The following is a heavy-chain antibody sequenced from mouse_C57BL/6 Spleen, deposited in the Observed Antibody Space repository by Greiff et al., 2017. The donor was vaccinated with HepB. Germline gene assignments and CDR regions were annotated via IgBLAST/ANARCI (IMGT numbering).Heavy chain of an antibody. J-gene: IGHJ3*01. Sequence: VKLQESGAELVKPGASVKLSCKASGYTFTSYWMHWVKQRPGQGLEWIGMIHPNSGSTNYNEKFKSKATLTVDKSSSTAYMQLSSLTSEDSAVYYCARPLYYDYDGAWFAYWGQGTLVTVSA. V-gene: IGHV1-64*01. CDR3: ARPLYYDYDGAWFAY. CDR2: IHPNSGST. D-gene: IGHD2-4*01. CDR1: GYTFTSYW.